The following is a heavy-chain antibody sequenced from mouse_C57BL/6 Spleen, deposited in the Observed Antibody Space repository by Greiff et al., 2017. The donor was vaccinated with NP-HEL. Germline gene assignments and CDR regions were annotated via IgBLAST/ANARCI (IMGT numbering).Heavy chain of an antibody. CDR1: GFTFSDYG. Sequence: VQLKESGGGLVQPGGSLKLSCAASGFTFSDYGMAWVRQAPRKGPEWVAFISNLAYSIYYADTVTGRFTISRENAKNTLYLERSSLRSEDTAMYYCARRGFYYGYDHWYFDVWGTGTTVTVSS. CDR2: ISNLAYSI. CDR3: ARRGFYYGYDHWYFDV. V-gene: IGHV5-15*01. J-gene: IGHJ1*03. D-gene: IGHD2-2*01.